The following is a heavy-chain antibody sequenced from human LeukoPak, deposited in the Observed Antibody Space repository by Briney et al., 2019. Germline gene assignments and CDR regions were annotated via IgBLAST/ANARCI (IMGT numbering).Heavy chain of an antibody. J-gene: IGHJ4*02. CDR3: AREPSIVGPATSGY. Sequence: GGSLRLSCAASGFTFSGYGMSWVRQAPGKGLKWVSAISGSGGSTHYADSVKGRFTISRDNSKNTLYLQMNSLRAEDTAVYYCAREPSIVGPATSGYWGQGTLVTVSS. CDR1: GFTFSGYG. CDR2: ISGSGGST. V-gene: IGHV3-23*01. D-gene: IGHD1-26*01.